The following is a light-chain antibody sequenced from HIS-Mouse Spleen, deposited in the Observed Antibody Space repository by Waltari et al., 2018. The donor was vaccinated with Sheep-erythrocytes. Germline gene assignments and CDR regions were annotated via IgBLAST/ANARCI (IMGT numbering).Light chain of an antibody. CDR1: SSDVGGYNY. Sequence: QSALTQPPSASGSPGPSVTISCTGTSSDVGGYNYVHWYQQHPGKPPKLMIYEVSTRPSGVPDRFSGSKSGNTASLTVSGLQAEDEADYYCSSYAGSNNYVFGTGTKVTVL. CDR3: SSYAGSNNYV. CDR2: EVS. V-gene: IGLV2-8*01. J-gene: IGLJ1*01.